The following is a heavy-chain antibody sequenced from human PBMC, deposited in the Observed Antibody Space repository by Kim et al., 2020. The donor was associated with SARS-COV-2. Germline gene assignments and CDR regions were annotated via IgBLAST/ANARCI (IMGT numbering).Heavy chain of an antibody. Sequence: SETLSLTCTVSGGSISSYYWSWIRQPPGKGLEWIGYIYYSGSTNYNPSLKSRVTISVDTTKNQFSLKLSSVTAADTAVYYCARDQDCGGDCSGYNWFDPWGQGTLVTVSS. V-gene: IGHV4-59*13. J-gene: IGHJ5*02. CDR3: ARDQDCGGDCSGYNWFDP. CDR1: GGSISSYY. CDR2: IYYSGST. D-gene: IGHD2-21*02.